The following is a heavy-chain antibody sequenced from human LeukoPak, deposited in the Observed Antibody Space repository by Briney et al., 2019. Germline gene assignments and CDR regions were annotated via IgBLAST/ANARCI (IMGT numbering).Heavy chain of an antibody. CDR1: GFTFSDYY. Sequence: GGSLRLSCAASGFTFSDYYMSWIRQAPGKGLEWVSYISSSGSTIYYADSVKGRFTISRDNAKNSLYLQMNSLRAEDTALYYCARAHDSSGYYYYYYYMDVWGKGTTVTVSS. V-gene: IGHV3-11*01. CDR3: ARAHDSSGYYYYYYYMDV. CDR2: ISSSGSTI. J-gene: IGHJ6*03. D-gene: IGHD3-22*01.